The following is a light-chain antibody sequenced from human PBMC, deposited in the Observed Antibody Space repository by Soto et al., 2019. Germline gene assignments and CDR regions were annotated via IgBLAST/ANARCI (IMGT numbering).Light chain of an antibody. CDR3: CSYAGSSTWV. V-gene: IGLV2-11*01. J-gene: IGLJ3*02. Sequence: QAVVTQPRSVSGSPGQSVTISCTGSSSDVGGYKYVSWYQQYPGKAPKLMIFDVTKRPSGVPDRFSGSKSGNTASLTISGLQGEDEADYYCCSYAGSSTWVFGGGTKVTVL. CDR1: SSDVGGYKY. CDR2: DVT.